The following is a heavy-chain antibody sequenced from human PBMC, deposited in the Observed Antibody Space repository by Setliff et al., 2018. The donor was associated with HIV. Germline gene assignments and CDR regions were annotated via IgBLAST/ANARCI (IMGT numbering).Heavy chain of an antibody. D-gene: IGHD6-19*01. J-gene: IGHJ6*03. CDR3: ARGYPGIAVAGLSYYYYYYMDV. CDR2: IYYRGST. Sequence: PSETLSLTCTVSGGSISSGGYYWSWIRQHPGKGLEWIGYIYYRGSTHYNPSLKSRVTISVDTSSNQFSLKLSSVTAADTAVYYCARGYPGIAVAGLSYYYYYYMDVWGKGTTVTVSS. V-gene: IGHV4-31*03. CDR1: GGSISSGGYY.